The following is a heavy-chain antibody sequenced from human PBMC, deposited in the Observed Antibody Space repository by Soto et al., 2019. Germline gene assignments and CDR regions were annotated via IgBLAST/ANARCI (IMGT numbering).Heavy chain of an antibody. J-gene: IGHJ6*02. V-gene: IGHV1-69*06. CDR1: GGTFSSYA. Sequence: SSVKVFCRASGGTFSSYAISWVQQAPGEGLGWMGGIIPIFGTANYAQKFQGRATNTADKYTSTAYMELSSLRSEATAVYYCASPNCVVASGIDFRCYYGMDVWG. CDR2: IIPIFGTA. D-gene: IGHD2-15*01. CDR3: ASPNCVVASGIDFRCYYGMDV.